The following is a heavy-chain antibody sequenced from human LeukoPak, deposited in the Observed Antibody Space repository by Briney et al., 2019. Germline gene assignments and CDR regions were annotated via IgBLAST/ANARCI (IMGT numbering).Heavy chain of an antibody. CDR1: GGSISSSSYY. CDR2: IYYSGST. CDR3: ARGLRETNYYYYYYMDV. D-gene: IGHD5/OR15-5a*01. V-gene: IGHV4-61*05. Sequence: PSETLSLTCTVSGGSISSSSYYWGWIRQPPGKGLEWIGYIYYSGSTNYNPSLKSRVTISVDTSKNQFSLKLSSVTAADTAVYYCARGLRETNYYYYYYMDVWGKGTTVTVSS. J-gene: IGHJ6*03.